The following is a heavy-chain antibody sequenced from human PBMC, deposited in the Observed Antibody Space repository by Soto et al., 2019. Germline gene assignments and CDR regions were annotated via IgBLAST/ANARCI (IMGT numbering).Heavy chain of an antibody. V-gene: IGHV4-34*01. CDR2: INHSGRT. J-gene: IGHJ1*01. D-gene: IGHD3-3*01. CDR1: GGSFSGYY. Sequence: QVQLQQWGAGLLKPSETLSLTCAVYGGSFSGYYWSWIRQPPGKGLEWIGEINHSGRTNYNPSLKSRVTISVDTSKNQFSLKLSSVTAADTAVYYCARAPPQNYDFWSGRYFQHWGQGTLVTVSS. CDR3: ARAPPQNYDFWSGRYFQH.